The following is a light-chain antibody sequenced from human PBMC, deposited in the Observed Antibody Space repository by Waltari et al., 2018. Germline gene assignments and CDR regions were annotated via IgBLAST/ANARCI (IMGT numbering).Light chain of an antibody. CDR2: GVS. CDR1: SSDVGTYNL. CDR3: CSYAGGSTFYV. J-gene: IGLJ1*01. Sequence: QSALTQPASVSGSPGQSITISCTGTSSDVGTYNLVSWYQQHPDKAPKPMIYGVSKRPSGVFNGFSGSNAGNTASLTSSGLQAEDEADYYCCSYAGGSTFYVFGTETKVTVL. V-gene: IGLV2-23*02.